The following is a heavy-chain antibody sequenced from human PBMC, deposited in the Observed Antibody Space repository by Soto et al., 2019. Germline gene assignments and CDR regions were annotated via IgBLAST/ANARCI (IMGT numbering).Heavy chain of an antibody. V-gene: IGHV4-31*03. D-gene: IGHD2-15*01. CDR3: ARDAPGVAPY. CDR2: INYRGTT. CDR1: CGSIIDGQTY. J-gene: IGHJ4*02. Sequence: QVQLQESGPGLVKPSQTLSLTCTVSCGSIIDGQTYLNWIRQHPERGLEWMGYINYRGTTNYSPDLKSRILISIDTSKNQFSLRLTSVTAADTAVYYGARDAPGVAPYWGQGTLVTVSS.